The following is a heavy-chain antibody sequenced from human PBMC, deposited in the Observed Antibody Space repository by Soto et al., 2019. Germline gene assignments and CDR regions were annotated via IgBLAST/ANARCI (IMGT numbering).Heavy chain of an antibody. CDR2: ISAYNGNT. CDR1: GYTFTSYG. Sequence: ASVKVSCKASGYTFTSYGISWVRQAPGQGLEWMGWISAYNGNTNYAQKLQGRVTMTTDTSTSTAYMELRSLRSDDTAVYYCARDSPREDGSGSYGIWGQGTMVTVSS. V-gene: IGHV1-18*01. CDR3: ARDSPREDGSGSYGI. J-gene: IGHJ3*02. D-gene: IGHD3-10*01.